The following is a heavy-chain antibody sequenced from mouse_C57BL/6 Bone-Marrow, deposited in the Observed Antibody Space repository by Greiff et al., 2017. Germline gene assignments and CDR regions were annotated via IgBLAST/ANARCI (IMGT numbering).Heavy chain of an antibody. J-gene: IGHJ2*01. Sequence: EVMLVESGGDLVKPGGSLKLSCAASGFTFSSYGMSWVRQTPDKRLEWVATISSGGSYTYYPDSVKGRFTISRDNAKNTLYLQMSSLKSEDTAMYYCEKLYYGSSYGYWGQGTTLTVSS. CDR3: EKLYYGSSYGY. D-gene: IGHD1-1*01. CDR2: ISSGGSYT. V-gene: IGHV5-6*01. CDR1: GFTFSSYG.